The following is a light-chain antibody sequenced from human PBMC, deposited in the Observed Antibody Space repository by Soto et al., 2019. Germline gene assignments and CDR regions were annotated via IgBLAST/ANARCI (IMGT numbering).Light chain of an antibody. CDR2: KAS. CDR1: QSISSW. Sequence: DIQMTQSPSTLSASVGDRVPITCRASQSISSWLAWYQQKAGKAPKVLIYKASSLESGVPSRFSGGGSGTDFTLTISRLEPEDFAVYYCQQFSSYPLTFGGGTKVDI. J-gene: IGKJ4*01. V-gene: IGKV1-5*03. CDR3: QQFSSYPLT.